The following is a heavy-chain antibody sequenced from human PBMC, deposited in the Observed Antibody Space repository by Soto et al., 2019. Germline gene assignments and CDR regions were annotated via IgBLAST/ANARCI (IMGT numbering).Heavy chain of an antibody. J-gene: IGHJ4*02. V-gene: IGHV5-51*01. CDR3: ARLGIGTTFDY. D-gene: IGHD1-7*01. CDR2: IYPGDSDT. CDR1: GYSFSSYW. Sequence: GESLKLSCNASGYSFSSYWIGCVRQMPGKGLEWMGIIYPGDSDTRYRPSFQGQVTISADKSIGTAYLQWSSLKASDTAMYYCARLGIGTTFDYWGQGTLVTVSS.